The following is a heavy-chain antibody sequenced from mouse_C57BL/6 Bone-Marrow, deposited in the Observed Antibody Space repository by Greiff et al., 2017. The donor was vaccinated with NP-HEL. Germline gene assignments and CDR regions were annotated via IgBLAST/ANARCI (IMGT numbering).Heavy chain of an antibody. Sequence: QVHVKQPGAELVKPGASVKVSCKASGYTFTSYWMHWVKQRPGQGLEWIGRIHPSDSDTNYNQKFKGKATLTVDKSSSTAYMQLSSLTSEDSAVYYCAVSNPLYYYAMDYWGQGTSVTVSS. V-gene: IGHV1-74*01. J-gene: IGHJ4*01. CDR3: AVSNPLYYYAMDY. D-gene: IGHD2-5*01. CDR1: GYTFTSYW. CDR2: IHPSDSDT.